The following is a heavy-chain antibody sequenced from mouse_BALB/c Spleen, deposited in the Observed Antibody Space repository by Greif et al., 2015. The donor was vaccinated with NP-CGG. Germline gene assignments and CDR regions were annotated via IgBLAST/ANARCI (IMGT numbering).Heavy chain of an antibody. D-gene: IGHD1-1*01. CDR3: ARPLGSSFDY. J-gene: IGHJ2*02. CDR2: INPSTGYT. V-gene: IGHV1-7*01. Sequence: VKLQESGAELAKPGASVKMSCKASGYTFTSYWMHWVKQRPGQGLEWIGYINPSTGYTEYNQKFKDKATLTADKSSSTAYKQLSSLTSEDSAVYYCARPLGSSFDYWGQGTSLTVSS. CDR1: GYTFTSYW.